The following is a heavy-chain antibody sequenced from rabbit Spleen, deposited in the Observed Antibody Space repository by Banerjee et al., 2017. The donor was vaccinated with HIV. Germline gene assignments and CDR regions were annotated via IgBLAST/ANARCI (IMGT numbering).Heavy chain of an antibody. J-gene: IGHJ4*01. D-gene: IGHD6-1*01. Sequence: QSLEESGGGLVKPEGSLTLTCKASGFSFSDRDVMCWVRQAPGKGLEWIACINAVTGKAVYASWAKGRFTIAKTSSTTVTLQMTSLTVADTATYFCAGRGSAYGYAYGLWGPGTLVTV. CDR3: AGRGSAYGYAYGL. V-gene: IGHV1S40*01. CDR2: INAVTGKA. CDR1: GFSFSDRDV.